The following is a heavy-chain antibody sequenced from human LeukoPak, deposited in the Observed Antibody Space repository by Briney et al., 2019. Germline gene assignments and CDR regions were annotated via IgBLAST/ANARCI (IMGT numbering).Heavy chain of an antibody. CDR1: GGSISSYY. D-gene: IGHD6-25*01. V-gene: IGHV4-59*01. CDR2: IYDSGST. J-gene: IGHJ5*02. Sequence: SETLSLTCTVSGGSISSYYWSWIRQPPGKGLEWIGYIYDSGSTNYNPSLKSRVTISVDTPKNQFSLKLSSVTAADTAVYYCAREGSSGWHWFDPWGQGTLVTVSS. CDR3: AREGSSGWHWFDP.